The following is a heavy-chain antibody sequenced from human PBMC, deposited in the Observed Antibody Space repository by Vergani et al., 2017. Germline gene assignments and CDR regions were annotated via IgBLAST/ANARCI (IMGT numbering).Heavy chain of an antibody. Sequence: QVQLQQWGAGLLKPSETLSPTCAVHGGSFSGYYWSWIPQPPGKGLEWSGEINHSGSTNYIPSLKSRVTIPLDTSKNQFSLKHSSVTAAGTAVYYCVRGLSSSRPYYYSYMDVWGKGTTVTVSS. D-gene: IGHD6-6*01. CDR2: INHSGST. CDR1: GGSFSGYY. V-gene: IGHV4-34*01. CDR3: VRGLSSSRPYYYSYMDV. J-gene: IGHJ6*03.